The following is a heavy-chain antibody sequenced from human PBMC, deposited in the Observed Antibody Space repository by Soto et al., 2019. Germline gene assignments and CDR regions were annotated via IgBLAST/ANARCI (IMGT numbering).Heavy chain of an antibody. D-gene: IGHD3-3*01. CDR3: ARQXEKNEFGSVLGGASEPDALVI. Sequence: SETLSLTCAVYGGSFSGYYWSWIRQPPGKGLEWIGEINHSGSTNYNPSLKSRVTISVDTSKNQFSLKLSSVTAADTAVYYCARQXEKNEFGSVLGGASEPDALVIWGQGTMVTVSS. CDR2: INHSGST. J-gene: IGHJ3*02. CDR1: GGSFSGYY. V-gene: IGHV4-34*01.